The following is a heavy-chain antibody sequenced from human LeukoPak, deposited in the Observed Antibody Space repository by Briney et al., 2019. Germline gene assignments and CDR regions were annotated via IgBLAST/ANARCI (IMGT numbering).Heavy chain of an antibody. J-gene: IGHJ3*02. Sequence: GGSLRLSCAASGFTFSSYAMHWVRQAPGKGLEWVSVISYDGSNKYYADSVKGRFTISRDNSKNTLYLQMNSLRAEDTAVYYCARDRTPVVTKANNAFDIWGQGTMVTVSS. CDR3: ARDRTPVVTKANNAFDI. V-gene: IGHV3-30*04. D-gene: IGHD4-23*01. CDR2: ISYDGSNK. CDR1: GFTFSSYA.